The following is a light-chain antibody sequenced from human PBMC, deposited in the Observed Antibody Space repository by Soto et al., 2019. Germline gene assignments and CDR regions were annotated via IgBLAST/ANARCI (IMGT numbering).Light chain of an antibody. CDR2: GAS. Sequence: EIVMTQSPATLSVSPGERATLSCRASQSISSKLAWYQHKPGQAPRLLIYGASTRATGIPARFSGSGSGTEFTLTISSLQSEDFEIYYCQQYNNWPITFGQGTRLEIK. CDR1: QSISSK. V-gene: IGKV3-15*01. J-gene: IGKJ5*01. CDR3: QQYNNWPIT.